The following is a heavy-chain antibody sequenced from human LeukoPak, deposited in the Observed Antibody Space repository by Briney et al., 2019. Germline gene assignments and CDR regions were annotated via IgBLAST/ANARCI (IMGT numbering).Heavy chain of an antibody. D-gene: IGHD1-1*01. J-gene: IGHJ5*02. Sequence: PSETLSLTCAVYGVSFSGYYWSWIRQPPGKGLEWIGEIDHSGSTNYNPSLKSRVTISVDTSKNQFSLKLSSVTAADTAVYYCARPNWNNWFDPWGQGTLVTVSS. CDR1: GVSFSGYY. CDR2: IDHSGST. V-gene: IGHV4-34*01. CDR3: ARPNWNNWFDP.